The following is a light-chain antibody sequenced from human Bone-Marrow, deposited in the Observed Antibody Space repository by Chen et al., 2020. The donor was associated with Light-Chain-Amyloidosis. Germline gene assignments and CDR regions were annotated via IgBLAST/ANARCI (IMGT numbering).Light chain of an antibody. CDR2: EVT. CDR1: SSDVGGDNH. CDR3: SSYTITNTLV. V-gene: IGLV2-14*01. J-gene: IGLJ1*01. Sequence: QSALTQPASASGSPRQSTTISCPGTSSDVGGDNHVSWYQQHPDKAPKLMIYEVTNRPSWVPDRFSGSKSDNTASLTISGLQTEDEADYFCSSYTITNTLVFGSGTRVTVL.